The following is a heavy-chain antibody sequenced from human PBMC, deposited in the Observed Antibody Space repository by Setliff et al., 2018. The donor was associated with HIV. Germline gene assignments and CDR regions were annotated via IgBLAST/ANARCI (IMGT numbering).Heavy chain of an antibody. J-gene: IGHJ4*02. CDR1: GYTFTSYY. D-gene: IGHD2-15*01. V-gene: IGHV1-46*01. CDR3: ARDGVVVVAASNYYFDY. CDR2: INPSGGST. Sequence: ASVKVSCKASGYTFTSYYMHWVRQAPGQGLEWMGIINPSGGSTIYAQKFQGRVTMTRDTSTSTVCMELSSLRSEDTAVYYCARDGVVVVAASNYYFDYWGQGTLVTVS.